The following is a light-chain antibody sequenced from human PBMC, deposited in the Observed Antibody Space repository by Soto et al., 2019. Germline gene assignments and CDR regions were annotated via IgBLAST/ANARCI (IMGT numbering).Light chain of an antibody. Sequence: QSALTQPASVSGSPGQSITISCTGTKSDVGSYDLVSWYQQHPGKAPKLMIFEVNKRPSGVSNRFSGSKSGNTASLTISGLQADDESDYYCCSYAGGSTYVLFGGGTKLTVL. CDR2: EVN. CDR1: KSDVGSYDL. J-gene: IGLJ3*02. CDR3: CSYAGGSTYVL. V-gene: IGLV2-23*02.